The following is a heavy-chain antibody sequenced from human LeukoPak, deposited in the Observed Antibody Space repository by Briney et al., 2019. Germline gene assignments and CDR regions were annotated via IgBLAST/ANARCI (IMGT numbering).Heavy chain of an antibody. CDR2: INHSGST. Sequence: PSETLSLTCAVYGGSLSHYYWSWIRQPPGKGLEWIGEINHSGSTNYNPSLKSRVTISVDMSKNQFSLELTSVTAADAAVYYCARGPASGSNFAWFDPWGQGTLVTVSS. D-gene: IGHD3-10*01. V-gene: IGHV4-34*01. J-gene: IGHJ5*02. CDR1: GGSLSHYY. CDR3: ARGPASGSNFAWFDP.